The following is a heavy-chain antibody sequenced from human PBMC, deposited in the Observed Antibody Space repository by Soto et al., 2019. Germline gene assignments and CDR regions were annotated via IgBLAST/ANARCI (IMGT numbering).Heavy chain of an antibody. D-gene: IGHD5-18*01. Sequence: VQLVESGGGLVQPGGSLRLSCAASGFTFSSYGMHWVRQAPGKGLEWVAVISYDGTNKYYADSVKGRFTISRDDSKNTLDLQMNSLRPEDTAVYYCAKEKATRGYSFLVDYWGQGTLVTVSS. CDR1: GFTFSSYG. CDR3: AKEKATRGYSFLVDY. J-gene: IGHJ4*02. V-gene: IGHV3-30*18. CDR2: ISYDGTNK.